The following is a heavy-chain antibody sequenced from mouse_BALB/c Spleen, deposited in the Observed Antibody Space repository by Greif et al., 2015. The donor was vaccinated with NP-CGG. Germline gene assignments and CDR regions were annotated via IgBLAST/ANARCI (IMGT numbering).Heavy chain of an antibody. CDR2: ISSGGSYT. V-gene: IGHV5-6*01. J-gene: IGHJ2*01. Sequence: EVNLVESGGDLVKPGGSLKLSCAASGFTFSSYGMSWVRQTPDKRLEWVATISSGGSYTYYPDSVKGRFTISRDNAKNTLYLQMSSLKSEDTAMYYCARQREFDYWGQGTTLTVAS. CDR3: ARQREFDY. CDR1: GFTFSSYG.